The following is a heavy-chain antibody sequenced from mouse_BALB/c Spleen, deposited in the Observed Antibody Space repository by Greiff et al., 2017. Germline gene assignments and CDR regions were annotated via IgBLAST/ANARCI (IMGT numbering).Heavy chain of an antibody. J-gene: IGHJ2*01. Sequence: EVNVVESGPELVKPGASVKISCKASGYSFTGYFMNWVMQSHGKSLEWIGRINPYNGDTFYNQKFKGKATLTVDKSSSTAHMELRSLASEDSAVYYCARAQSDYWGQGTTLTVSS. V-gene: IGHV1-20*02. CDR1: GYSFTGYF. CDR3: ARAQSDY. CDR2: INPYNGDT.